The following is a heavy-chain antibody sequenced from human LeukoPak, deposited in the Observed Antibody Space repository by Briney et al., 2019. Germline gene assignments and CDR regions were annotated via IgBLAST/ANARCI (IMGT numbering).Heavy chain of an antibody. D-gene: IGHD3-10*01. CDR1: GFTFDDYA. CDR3: AKGFGPMDDWYFDL. Sequence: GGSLRLSCAASGFTFDDYAMHWVRQAPGKGLEWVSGISWNSGSIGYADSVKGRFTISRDNAKNSAYLQMNSLRAEDMALYYCAKGFGPMDDWYFDLWGRGTLVTVSS. J-gene: IGHJ2*01. CDR2: ISWNSGSI. V-gene: IGHV3-9*03.